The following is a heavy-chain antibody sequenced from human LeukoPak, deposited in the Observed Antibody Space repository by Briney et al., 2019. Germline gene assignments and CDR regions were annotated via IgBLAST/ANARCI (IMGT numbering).Heavy chain of an antibody. J-gene: IGHJ4*02. Sequence: GGSLRLSCAASGFAFSSYAMSWVRRAPGKGLEWVSAISGSGGSTYYADSVKGRFTISRDNSKNTLYLQMNSLRAEDTAVYYCAKVPAAIRYYFDYWGQGTLVTVSS. V-gene: IGHV3-23*01. CDR3: AKVPAAIRYYFDY. CDR2: ISGSGGST. CDR1: GFAFSSYA. D-gene: IGHD2-2*01.